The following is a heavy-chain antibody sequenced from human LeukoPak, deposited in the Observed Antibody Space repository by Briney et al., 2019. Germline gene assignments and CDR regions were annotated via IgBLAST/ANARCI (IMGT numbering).Heavy chain of an antibody. Sequence: ASVKVSCKASGGTFSSYAISWVRQAPGQGLEWMGRIIPILGIANYAQKFQGRVTITADKSTSTAYMELSSLRSEDTAVYYCARAPSIAAAGYYFDYWGQGTLDTVSS. CDR2: IIPILGIA. D-gene: IGHD6-13*01. CDR1: GGTFSSYA. J-gene: IGHJ4*02. CDR3: ARAPSIAAAGYYFDY. V-gene: IGHV1-69*04.